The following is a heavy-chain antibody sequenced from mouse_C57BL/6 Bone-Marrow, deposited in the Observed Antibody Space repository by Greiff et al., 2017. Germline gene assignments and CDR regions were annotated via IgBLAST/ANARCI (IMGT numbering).Heavy chain of an antibody. CDR3: ARRGYYYGSSWYWYFDV. V-gene: IGHV6-6*01. D-gene: IGHD1-1*01. CDR1: GFTFSDAW. J-gene: IGHJ1*03. Sequence: EVKLMESGGGLVQPGGSMKLSCAASGFTFSDAWMDWVRQSPEQGLEWVAEIRNKANNHATYYAESVKGRFTISRGDSTSSVYLQMNSFSDEDTGLYSCARRGYYYGSSWYWYFDVWGRGTTVIVSS. CDR2: IRNKANNHAT.